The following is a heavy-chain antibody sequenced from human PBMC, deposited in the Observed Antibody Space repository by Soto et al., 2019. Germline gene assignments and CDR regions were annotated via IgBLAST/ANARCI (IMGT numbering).Heavy chain of an antibody. CDR3: AEASPGNWNDYYYYYMDV. CDR1: GFTFDDCA. D-gene: IGHD1-1*01. CDR2: ISWNSGSI. Sequence: GGSLRLSCAASGFTFDDCAMHWVRQAPGKGLEWVSGISWNSGSIGYADSVKGRFTISRDNAKNSLYLQMNSLRAEDTALYYCAEASPGNWNDYYYYYMDVWGKGTTVTVSS. V-gene: IGHV3-9*01. J-gene: IGHJ6*03.